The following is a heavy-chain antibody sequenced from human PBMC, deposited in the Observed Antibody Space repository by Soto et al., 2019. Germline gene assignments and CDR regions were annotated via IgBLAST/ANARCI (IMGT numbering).Heavy chain of an antibody. Sequence: GGSLRLSCAASGFTFSSYAMHWVRQAPGKGLEWVAALSYDGTNKYYADSVKGRFTISRDNSKNLFSLDLSSVTAADTAVYYCARDTRDGYYFEYWGQGILVTVSS. V-gene: IGHV3-30-3*01. CDR2: LSYDGTNK. CDR3: ARDTRDGYYFEY. D-gene: IGHD1-26*01. J-gene: IGHJ4*02. CDR1: GFTFSSYA.